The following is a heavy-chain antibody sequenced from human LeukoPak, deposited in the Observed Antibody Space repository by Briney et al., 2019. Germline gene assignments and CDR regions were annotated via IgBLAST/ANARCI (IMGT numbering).Heavy chain of an antibody. D-gene: IGHD3-10*01. CDR3: SSLSSYSGSGSYYNPQFDY. V-gene: IGHV4-31*03. J-gene: IGHJ4*02. CDR1: GGSISSGGYY. Sequence: PSQTLSLTCTVSGGSISSGGYYWSWIRQHPGKGLEWIGYIYYSGSTNYNPSLKSRVTISVDTSKNQFTLKLTSVTAADTAVYYCSSLSSYSGSGSYYNPQFDYWGQGSLVTVSS. CDR2: IYYSGST.